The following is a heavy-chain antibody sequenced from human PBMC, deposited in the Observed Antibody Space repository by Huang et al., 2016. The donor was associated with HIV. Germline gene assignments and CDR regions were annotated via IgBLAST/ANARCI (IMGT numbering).Heavy chain of an antibody. CDR2: ISGTRRNI. V-gene: IGHV3-48*01. CDR1: GFDFSKYS. J-gene: IGHJ4*02. CDR3: ARTEMEYYYGSSGYYPDY. D-gene: IGHD3-22*01. Sequence: EVQLVESGGALVQPGGSLKLSCVVSGFDFSKYSMNWFRQAPGKGLEWVSYISGTRRNIDYPDSVKGRFTNSRDNAKNSGCLQMRSLRAEDTALYYCARTEMEYYYGSSGYYPDYWGQGTQVTVSS.